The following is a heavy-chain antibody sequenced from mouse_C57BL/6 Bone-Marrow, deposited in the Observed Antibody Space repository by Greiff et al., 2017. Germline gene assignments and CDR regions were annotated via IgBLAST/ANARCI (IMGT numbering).Heavy chain of an antibody. Sequence: QVQLQQPGAELVMPGASVKLSCKASGYTFTSYWMHWVKQRPGQGLEWIGEIDPSDSYTNYNQKCKGKSTFTVDESSSTAYMQLSSLTSEDSAFYYCARSGGSPSFDYWGQGTTLTVAS. V-gene: IGHV1-69*01. J-gene: IGHJ2*01. CDR3: ARSGGSPSFDY. D-gene: IGHD1-1*01. CDR2: IDPSDSYT. CDR1: GYTFTSYW.